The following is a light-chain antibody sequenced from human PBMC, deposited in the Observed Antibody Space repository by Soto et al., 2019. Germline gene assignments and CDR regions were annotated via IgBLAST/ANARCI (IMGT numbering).Light chain of an antibody. CDR1: SSDVGGYNY. V-gene: IGLV2-14*03. Sequence: QSVLTQPASVSGSPGQSITISCTGTSSDVGGYNYVSWYQQHPGKAPKLMIYDVSNRPSGGSNRFSGSKSGNTASLTISGLQAEDEADYYCCSYTSSSTPVVFGGGTQLTVL. CDR3: CSYTSSSTPVV. J-gene: IGLJ2*01. CDR2: DVS.